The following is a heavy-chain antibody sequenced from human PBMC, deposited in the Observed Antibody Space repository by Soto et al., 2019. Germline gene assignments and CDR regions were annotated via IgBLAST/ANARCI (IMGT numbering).Heavy chain of an antibody. CDR1: GFTFSDYY. V-gene: IGHV3-11*05. D-gene: IGHD3-9*01. CDR3: ARDADILTGSDAFDI. CDR2: IGSSSTYT. J-gene: IGHJ3*02. Sequence: QVQLVESGGGLVKPGGSLRLSCAASGFTFSDYYMSWIRQAPGKGLEWVSYIGSSSTYTNYADSVKGRFTISRDNAKNSLYLQMNSLRADDTALYYWARDADILTGSDAFDIWGPGTMVTVSS.